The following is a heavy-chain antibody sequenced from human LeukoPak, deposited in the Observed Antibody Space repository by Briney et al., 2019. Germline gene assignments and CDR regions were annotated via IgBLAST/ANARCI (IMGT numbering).Heavy chain of an antibody. CDR2: IHYSGST. CDR1: GGSISSSSYY. V-gene: IGHV4-39*01. J-gene: IGHJ5*02. CDR3: ARLNKPGWFDP. D-gene: IGHD1-14*01. Sequence: SETLSLTCTVSGGSISSSSYYWGWIRQPPGKGLEWIGSIHYSGSTNYNPSLKSRLTISVDTSKNQFSLKLTSVTAADTAVYYCARLNKPGWFDPWGQGTLVTVSS.